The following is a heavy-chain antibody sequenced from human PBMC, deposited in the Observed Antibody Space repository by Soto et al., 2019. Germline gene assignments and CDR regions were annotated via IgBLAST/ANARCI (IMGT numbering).Heavy chain of an antibody. CDR1: GYTLTELS. V-gene: IGHV1-24*01. J-gene: IGHJ5*02. D-gene: IGHD2-15*01. Sequence: GASVNGSWKVAGYTLTELSMHWVRQAHGKGLECMGGFDPEDGETIYAQKFQGRVTMTEDTSTDTAYMELSSLRSEDTAVYYCATEVLGYCSGGSCNWFDPWGQGTLVTVSS. CDR2: FDPEDGET. CDR3: ATEVLGYCSGGSCNWFDP.